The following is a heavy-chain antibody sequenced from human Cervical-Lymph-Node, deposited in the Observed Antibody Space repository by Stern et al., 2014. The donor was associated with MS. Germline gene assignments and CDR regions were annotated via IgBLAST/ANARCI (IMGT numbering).Heavy chain of an antibody. CDR1: GFTFSDAW. D-gene: IGHD3-10*01. Sequence: EVQLVESGGGLVKPGGSLRLSCAVSGFTFSDAWMTWVRQAPGKGLEWVGQIKSKVDGETTDSAAFVKGRFTISRDDSKSTLYLQMNSLKTEDTAVYYCSTIRGWSGRPLGYWGQGTLVTVSS. CDR2: IKSKVDGETT. J-gene: IGHJ4*02. CDR3: STIRGWSGRPLGY. V-gene: IGHV3-15*01.